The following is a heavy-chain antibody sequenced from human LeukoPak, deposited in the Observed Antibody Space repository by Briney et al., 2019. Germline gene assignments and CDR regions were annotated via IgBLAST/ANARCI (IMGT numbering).Heavy chain of an antibody. Sequence: GASVKVSCKASGGTFSSYAISRVRQAPGQGLEWMGGIIPIFGTANYAQKFQGRVTITADESTSTAYMELSSLRSEDTAVYYCARGHHIVWGLSCWGQGTLVTVSS. CDR2: IIPIFGTA. D-gene: IGHD2-21*01. J-gene: IGHJ4*02. V-gene: IGHV1-69*13. CDR1: GGTFSSYA. CDR3: ARGHHIVWGLSC.